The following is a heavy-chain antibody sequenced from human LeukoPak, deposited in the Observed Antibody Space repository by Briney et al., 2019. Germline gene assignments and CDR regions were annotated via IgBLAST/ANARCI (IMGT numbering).Heavy chain of an antibody. V-gene: IGHV1-24*01. CDR1: GYTLTELS. CDR3: ATWVTTISYFDY. D-gene: IGHD2-21*02. CDR2: FDPEDGET. Sequence: ASVKVSCKVSGYTLTELSMHWVRQAPGKGLEWMGGFDPEDGETIYAQKFQGRVTMTEDTSTGTAYMELSSLRSEDTAVYYCATWVTTISYFDYWGQGTLVTVSS. J-gene: IGHJ4*02.